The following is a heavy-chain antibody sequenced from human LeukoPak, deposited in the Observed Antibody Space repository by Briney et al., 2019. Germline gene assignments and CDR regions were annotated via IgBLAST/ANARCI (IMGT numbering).Heavy chain of an antibody. V-gene: IGHV4-38-2*02. CDR2: INHSGST. CDR1: GYSISTGYY. J-gene: IGHJ5*02. CDR3: ARAYSSSWYFNWFDP. Sequence: SETLSLPCTVSGYSISTGYYWSWIRQPPGKGLEWIGEINHSGSTNYNPSLKSRVTISVDTSKNQFSLKLSSVTAADTAVYFCARAYSSSWYFNWFDPWGQGTLVTVSS. D-gene: IGHD6-13*01.